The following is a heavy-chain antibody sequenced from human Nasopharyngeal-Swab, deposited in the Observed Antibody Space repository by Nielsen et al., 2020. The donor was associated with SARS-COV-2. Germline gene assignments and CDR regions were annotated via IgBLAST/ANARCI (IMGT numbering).Heavy chain of an antibody. CDR2: ISGSDYST. CDR1: GFTFNTYA. J-gene: IGHJ2*01. Sequence: GGSLRLSCAASGFTFNTYAISWVRQAPGKGLEWVSVISGSDYSTKYADSVKGRVTISRDNAKNSLYLQMNSLRAEDTAVYYCARDGNLRTVRYFDLWGRGSLVTVSS. D-gene: IGHD4-17*01. V-gene: IGHV3-23*01. CDR3: ARDGNLRTVRYFDL.